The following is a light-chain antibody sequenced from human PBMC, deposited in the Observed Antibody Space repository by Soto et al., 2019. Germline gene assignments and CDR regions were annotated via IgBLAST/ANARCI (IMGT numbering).Light chain of an antibody. V-gene: IGKV1-39*01. CDR2: AAS. CDR3: QQSYSPLT. Sequence: DIQMTQSPSFLSASVGDTVTITCRASQTATNYLNWYQQRPGKPPKLLIYAASTLQIGVPSRFRGSGSGTDLTLTITSLQAEDVATYFCQQSYSPLTFGGGTKVEIQ. CDR1: QTATNY. J-gene: IGKJ4*01.